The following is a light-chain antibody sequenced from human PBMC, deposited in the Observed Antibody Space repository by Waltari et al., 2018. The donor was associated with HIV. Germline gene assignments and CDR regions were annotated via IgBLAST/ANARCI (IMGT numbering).Light chain of an antibody. CDR2: KDH. J-gene: IGLJ2*01. CDR3: QSGDKGRTHSVV. V-gene: IGLV3-25*03. Sequence: SSELIQPPSQSVSPGQTARIPCSGDVLPDQYVYWYQQRPGQAPLLVIYKDHERPSGIPERCAGSSSGTKATLTITGVQPEDEADYYCQSGDKGRTHSVVFGGGTKLTVL. CDR1: VLPDQY.